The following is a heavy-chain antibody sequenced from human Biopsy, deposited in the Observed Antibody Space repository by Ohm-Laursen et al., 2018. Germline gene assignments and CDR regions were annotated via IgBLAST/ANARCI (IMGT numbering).Heavy chain of an antibody. D-gene: IGHD3-22*01. CDR1: SFTICTFC. J-gene: IGHJ2*01. Sequence: SVTLSFTCTVSSFTICTFCWIRLRPRHGQGLQWIGYGYGTGSSYYNPSLQSRATFSVDTYKNHFSLRLRSVTAADTVIYYCARDRGYYSDRTVPGYFDLWGRGTLVTVSS. V-gene: IGHV4-59*01. CDR2: GYGTGSS. CDR3: ARDRGYYSDRTVPGYFDL.